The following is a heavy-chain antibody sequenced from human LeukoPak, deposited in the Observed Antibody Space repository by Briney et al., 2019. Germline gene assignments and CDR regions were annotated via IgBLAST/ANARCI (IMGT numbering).Heavy chain of an antibody. V-gene: IGHV3-30*02. Sequence: GGSLRLSCAASGFTFSSYGMHWVRQASGKGLEWVAFIRYDGSNKYYADSVKGRFTISRDNSKNTLYLQMNSLRAEDTAVYYCAKAPTTVTDIVPPFDPWGQGTLVTVSS. CDR2: IRYDGSNK. D-gene: IGHD4-17*01. CDR1: GFTFSSYG. J-gene: IGHJ5*02. CDR3: AKAPTTVTDIVPPFDP.